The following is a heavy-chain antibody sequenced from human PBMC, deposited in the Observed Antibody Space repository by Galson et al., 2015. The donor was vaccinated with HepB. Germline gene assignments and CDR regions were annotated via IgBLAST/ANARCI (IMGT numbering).Heavy chain of an antibody. V-gene: IGHV3-33*08. CDR2: IWFDGSNK. CDR1: GVTFSNAG. D-gene: IGHD2/OR15-2a*01. J-gene: IGHJ4*02. Sequence: SLRLSCAASGVTFSNAGMHWVRQAPGKGLEWVAVIWFDGSNKYYADPLKGRFTISRDNFRNTLYLEMNNLRAEDTAVYHCVRGRNSPPNKELDCWGQGTLVTVSS. CDR3: VRGRNSPPNKELDC.